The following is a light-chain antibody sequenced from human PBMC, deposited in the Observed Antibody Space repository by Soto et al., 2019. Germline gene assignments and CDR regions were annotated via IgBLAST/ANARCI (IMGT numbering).Light chain of an antibody. Sequence: DIQMTQSPSTLSASVGDRVTITCRASQNISRWLAWHQQKPGRAPNLLIYDASSLESGVPSRFSGSGSGTEFTLTISSLQPDDFATYYCHQYHIYFQTFGQGTKVDIK. V-gene: IGKV1-5*01. CDR2: DAS. J-gene: IGKJ1*01. CDR1: QNISRW. CDR3: HQYHIYFQT.